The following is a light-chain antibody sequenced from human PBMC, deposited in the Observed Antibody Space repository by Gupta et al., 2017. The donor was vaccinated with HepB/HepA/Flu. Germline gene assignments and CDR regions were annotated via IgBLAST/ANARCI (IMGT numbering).Light chain of an antibody. CDR2: KDS. CDR1: KLGDKY. V-gene: IGLV3-1*01. J-gene: IGLJ2*01. CDR3: QAWDSSTVV. Sequence: SYELTQPPSVSVSPGQTASITCSGDKLGDKYACWYQQKPGQSPVLVIYKDSKRPSGIPERFSGSNSGNTATLTISGTQAMDEADYYCQAWDSSTVVFGGGTKLTV.